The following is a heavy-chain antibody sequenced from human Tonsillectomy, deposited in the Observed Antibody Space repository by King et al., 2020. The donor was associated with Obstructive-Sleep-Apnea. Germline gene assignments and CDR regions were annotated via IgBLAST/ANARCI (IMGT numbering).Heavy chain of an antibody. Sequence: VQLVESGGGLVQPGRSLRLSCAASGFTFDDYAMHWVRQAPGKGLEWVSGISWNSGSIVYADSVKGRFTISRDNAKNSLYLQVNSLRVEDTALYHCAKHISLAAAGGAFDIWGQGTMVTVSS. CDR2: ISWNSGSI. J-gene: IGHJ3*02. D-gene: IGHD6-13*01. V-gene: IGHV3-9*01. CDR1: GFTFDDYA. CDR3: AKHISLAAAGGAFDI.